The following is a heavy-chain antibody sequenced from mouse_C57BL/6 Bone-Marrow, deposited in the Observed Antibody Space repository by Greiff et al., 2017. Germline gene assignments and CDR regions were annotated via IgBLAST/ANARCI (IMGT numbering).Heavy chain of an antibody. CDR3: ARDGDYGDCAMDY. CDR1: GYTFTSYW. CDR2: INPSSGYN. Sequence: QVQLQQSGAELAKPGASVKLSCKASGYTFTSYWMHWVKQRPGQGLEWIGYINPSSGYNKDNQKVKDKATLTADKSSSTAYMQLSSLTYEASAVYDCARDGDYGDCAMDYWGQGTSVTGSS. J-gene: IGHJ4*01. D-gene: IGHD2-4*01. V-gene: IGHV1-7*01.